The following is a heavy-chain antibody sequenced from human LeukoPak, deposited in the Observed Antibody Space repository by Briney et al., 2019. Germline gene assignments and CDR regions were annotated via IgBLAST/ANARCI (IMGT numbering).Heavy chain of an antibody. CDR3: ARDSSGNSPDY. V-gene: IGHV3-33*01. J-gene: IGHJ4*02. Sequence: TGGSLRLSCAASGFTFSSYGMHWVRQAPGKGLEWVAVIWYDGSNKYYADSVKGRFTISRDNSKNTLYLHMNSLRVEDTAVYYCARDSSGNSPDYWGQGTLVTVSS. D-gene: IGHD1-26*01. CDR1: GFTFSSYG. CDR2: IWYDGSNK.